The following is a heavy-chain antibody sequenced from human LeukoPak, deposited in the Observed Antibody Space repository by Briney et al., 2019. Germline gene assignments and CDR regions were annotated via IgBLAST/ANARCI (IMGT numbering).Heavy chain of an antibody. J-gene: IGHJ5*02. CDR2: IYHSGST. D-gene: IGHD2-2*02. CDR1: GYSISSGYY. Sequence: PSETLSLTCAVSGYSISSGYYWGWIRQPPGKGLEWIGSIYHSGSTYYNPSLKSRVTISVDTSKNQFSLKLSSVTAADTAVYYCASAPEDIVVVPAAIRRFGWFDPWGQGTLVTVSS. CDR3: ASAPEDIVVVPAAIRRFGWFDP. V-gene: IGHV4-38-2*01.